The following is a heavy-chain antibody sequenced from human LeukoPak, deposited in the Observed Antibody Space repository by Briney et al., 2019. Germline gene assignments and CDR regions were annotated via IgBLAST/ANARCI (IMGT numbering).Heavy chain of an antibody. CDR1: GGSISSSSYY. J-gene: IGHJ4*02. CDR2: IYYSGST. V-gene: IGHV4-39*07. CDR3: ARCFRNFIHFDY. Sequence: SETLSLTCTVSGGSISSSSYYWGWIRQPPGKGLEWIGSIYYSGSTYYNPSLRSRVTISVYTSKNQFSLKLSSVTAADTAVYYCARCFRNFIHFDYWGQGTLVTVSS. D-gene: IGHD2/OR15-2a*01.